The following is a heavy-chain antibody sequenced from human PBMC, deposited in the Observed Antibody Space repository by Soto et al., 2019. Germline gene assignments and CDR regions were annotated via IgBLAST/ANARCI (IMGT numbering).Heavy chain of an antibody. CDR2: ISYDGSNK. J-gene: IGHJ4*02. CDR3: ANNLHDYIWGSYRLPSL. CDR1: GFTFSSYG. D-gene: IGHD3-16*02. V-gene: IGHV3-30*18. Sequence: QVQLVESGGGVVQPGRSLRLSCAASGFTFSSYGMHWVRQAPGKGLEWVAVISYDGSNKYYADSVKGQFTISRDNSKNTLYLQMNSLRAEDTAVYYCANNLHDYIWGSYRLPSLWGQGTLVTVSS.